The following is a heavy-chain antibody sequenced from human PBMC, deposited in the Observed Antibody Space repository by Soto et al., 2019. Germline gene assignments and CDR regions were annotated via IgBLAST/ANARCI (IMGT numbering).Heavy chain of an antibody. CDR3: ASLGSGWYVDY. V-gene: IGHV3-30*03. J-gene: IGHJ4*02. CDR1: GFTFSSYG. CDR2: ISYDGSNK. D-gene: IGHD6-19*01. Sequence: QVQLGESGGGVVQPGRSLRLSCAASGFTFSSYGMHWVRQAPGKGLEWVAVISYDGSNKYYADSVKGRFTISRDNSKKTLYQQMNSVRAEDTAVYYCASLGSGWYVDYWGQGTLVTVSP.